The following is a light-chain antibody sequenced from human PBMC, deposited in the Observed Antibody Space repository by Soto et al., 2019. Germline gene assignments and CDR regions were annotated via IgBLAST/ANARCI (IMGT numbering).Light chain of an antibody. CDR1: SSNIGAGYE. J-gene: IGLJ1*01. CDR3: QSYDSSLSGYV. V-gene: IGLV1-40*01. CDR2: ENN. Sequence: SVLTQPPSVSEAPGQRVTISCTGSSSNIGAGYEAHWYQQVPGTAPKLLIYENNNRPSGVPDRFSGSKSGTSASLAITGLQAEDEAEYYCQSYDSSLSGYVFGIGTKLTVL.